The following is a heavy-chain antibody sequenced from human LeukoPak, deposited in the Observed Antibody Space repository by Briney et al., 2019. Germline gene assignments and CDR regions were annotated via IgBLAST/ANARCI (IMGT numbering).Heavy chain of an antibody. CDR1: GGSFSSYY. Sequence: PSETLSLTCAVYGGSFSSYYWSWIRQPPGKGLEWIGYIYYSGSTNYNPSLKSRVTISVDTSKNQFSLKLSSVTAADTAVYYCARNQYYYDSSGYYSPGFDYWGQGTLVTVSS. J-gene: IGHJ4*02. D-gene: IGHD3-22*01. CDR2: IYYSGST. CDR3: ARNQYYYDSSGYYSPGFDY. V-gene: IGHV4-59*01.